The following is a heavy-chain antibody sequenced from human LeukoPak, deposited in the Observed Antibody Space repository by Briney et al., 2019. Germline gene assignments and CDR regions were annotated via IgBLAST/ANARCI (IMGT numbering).Heavy chain of an antibody. CDR3: ARQHDSYYYYYIDV. Sequence: SETLSLTCAVSGYSISKGYYWVWIRQPPGRGLEWIGSLYHSDSAYYNTSLRSRVSMSVDTSKNQFSLTLSSVTAADTAVYYCARQHDSYYYYYIDVWGSGTTVTVSS. J-gene: IGHJ6*03. V-gene: IGHV4-38-2*01. CDR2: LYHSDSA. CDR1: GYSISKGYY.